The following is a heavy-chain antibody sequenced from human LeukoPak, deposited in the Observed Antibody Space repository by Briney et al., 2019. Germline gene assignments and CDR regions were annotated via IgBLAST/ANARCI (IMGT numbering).Heavy chain of an antibody. V-gene: IGHV4-59*01. Sequence: PSETLSLTCTVSGGSISSYYWSWIRQPPGKGLEWIGYIYYSGSTNYNPSLKSRVTISVDTSKNQFSLKLSSVIAADTAVYYCARAHDHYSSGWYGYWGQGTLVTVSS. CDR3: ARAHDHYSSGWYGY. D-gene: IGHD6-19*01. CDR1: GGSISSYY. CDR2: IYYSGST. J-gene: IGHJ4*02.